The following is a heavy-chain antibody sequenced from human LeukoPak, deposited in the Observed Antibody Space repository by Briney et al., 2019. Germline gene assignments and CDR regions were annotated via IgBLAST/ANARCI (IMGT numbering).Heavy chain of an antibody. CDR1: GESFSGYS. Sequence: PSETLSLTCVVYGESFSGYSWSWIRQPPGKGLEWIGEINERRNTNFNPSLKSRVTISIDTSKNHFSLKLSSVTAADTAVYYCARGPRRLHITIFGVPSFDIWGQGTMVTVSS. V-gene: IGHV4-34*01. CDR3: ARGPRRLHITIFGVPSFDI. J-gene: IGHJ3*02. D-gene: IGHD3-3*01. CDR2: INERRNT.